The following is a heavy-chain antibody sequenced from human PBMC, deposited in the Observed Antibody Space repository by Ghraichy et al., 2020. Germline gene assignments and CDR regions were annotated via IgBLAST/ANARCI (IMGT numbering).Heavy chain of an antibody. J-gene: IGHJ4*02. CDR2: TYYRSKWYN. CDR1: GDSVSSNSAA. Sequence: SQTLSLTCAISGDSVSSNSAAWNWIRQSPSRGLEWLGRTYYRSKWYNDYAVSVKSRITINPDTSKNQFSLQLNSVTPEDTAVYYCARERSVLPSYYYDSSGYYYFDYWGQGTLVTVSS. CDR3: ARERSVLPSYYYDSSGYYYFDY. V-gene: IGHV6-1*01. D-gene: IGHD3-22*01.